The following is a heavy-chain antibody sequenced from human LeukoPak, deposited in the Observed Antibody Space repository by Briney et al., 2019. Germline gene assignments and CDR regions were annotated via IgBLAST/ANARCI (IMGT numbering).Heavy chain of an antibody. CDR2: IYYSGST. J-gene: IGHJ4*02. Sequence: SQTLSLTCTVSGGSISSGDYYWSWIRQPPGKGLDWIGYIYYSGSTYYNPSLKSRVTISVDTSKNQLSLKLSSVTAADTAVYYCARASGPRYGDFDYWGQGTLVTVSS. CDR1: GGSISSGDYY. V-gene: IGHV4-30-4*01. D-gene: IGHD4-17*01. CDR3: ARASGPRYGDFDY.